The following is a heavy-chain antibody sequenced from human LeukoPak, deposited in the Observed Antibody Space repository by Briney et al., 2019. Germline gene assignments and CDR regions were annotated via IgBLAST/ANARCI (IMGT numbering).Heavy chain of an antibody. Sequence: GGSLRLSCAASGFTFSRYWMHWVRQAPGKGLEWVALIPYDGSNKYYADSVKGRFTISRDNSENTLYLQMNSLRPEDTAVYYCAKDGVWYSSSSGYYFDYWGQGAPVTVSS. CDR2: IPYDGSNK. J-gene: IGHJ4*02. D-gene: IGHD6-6*01. V-gene: IGHV3-30*02. CDR1: GFTFSRYW. CDR3: AKDGVWYSSSSGYYFDY.